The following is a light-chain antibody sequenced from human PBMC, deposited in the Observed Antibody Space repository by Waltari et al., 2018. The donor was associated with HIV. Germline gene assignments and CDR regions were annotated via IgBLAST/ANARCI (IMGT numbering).Light chain of an antibody. J-gene: IGKJ1*01. CDR2: GAS. CDR3: QDYSDWPRT. Sequence: ELVMTQSPDTLSVSPGERATLSCRASQSVGSKLAWYQQKPGQAPRLLFSGASTRATGIPARFTASVSGTEFTLTISSLQSEDYAIYYCQDYSDWPRTFGQGTKVEMK. CDR1: QSVGSK. V-gene: IGKV3-15*01.